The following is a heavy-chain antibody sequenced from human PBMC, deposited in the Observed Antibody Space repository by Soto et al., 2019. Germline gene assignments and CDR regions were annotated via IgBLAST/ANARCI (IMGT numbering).Heavy chain of an antibody. CDR1: GYXFTSYW. D-gene: IGHD1-1*01. CDR3: AREQLERMYSSFDP. V-gene: IGHV5-10-1*01. J-gene: IGHJ5*02. Sequence: PXEXLKISCKSSGYXFTSYWIIWVRHMPGKALECIRRIDPSYSYTIYTPSFKGHVTISADKSISTAYLQWSSLKASDTAMYYWAREQLERMYSSFDPWGQGTLAPVSS. CDR2: IDPSYSYT.